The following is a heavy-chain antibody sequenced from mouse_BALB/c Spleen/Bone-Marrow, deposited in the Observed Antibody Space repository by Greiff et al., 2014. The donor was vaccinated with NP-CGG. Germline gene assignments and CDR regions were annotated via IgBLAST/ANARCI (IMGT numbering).Heavy chain of an antibody. CDR2: ILPGSDNT. CDR3: ARGNPFDF. V-gene: IGHV1-9*01. J-gene: IGHJ2*01. Sequence: QVQLKESGGELMKPGASVKISCKATGYTFSNYWIQWVKQRPGHGPEWIGEILPGSDNTNYNEKFKGKATFTADTSSNTAYMQLSSLTSEDSDVYYCARGNPFDFWGQGTTLTVSS. CDR1: GYTFSNYW.